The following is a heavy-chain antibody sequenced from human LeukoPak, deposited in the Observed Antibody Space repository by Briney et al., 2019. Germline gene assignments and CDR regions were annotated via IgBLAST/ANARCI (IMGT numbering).Heavy chain of an antibody. J-gene: IGHJ4*02. CDR1: AFTFSSYA. CDR3: AKVVPTTVVHFDY. D-gene: IGHD4-23*01. Sequence: GGSLRLSCAASAFTFSSYAMSWVRQAPGKGLEWVSAISGSGDDTHYADSVKGRFTISRDNSKNTLYLQMNSLRAEDTAVYYCAKVVPTTVVHFDYWGQGALVTVSS. V-gene: IGHV3-23*01. CDR2: ISGSGDDT.